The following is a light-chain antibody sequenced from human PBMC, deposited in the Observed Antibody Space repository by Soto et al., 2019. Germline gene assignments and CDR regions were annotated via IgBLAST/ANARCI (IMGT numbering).Light chain of an antibody. CDR3: CSYAGSSTVV. CDR2: EDS. V-gene: IGLV2-23*01. Sequence: QSALTQPASVSGSPGQSISISCTGTSNDVGGYELVSWYQHYPGKAPKLMIYEDSKRPSGVSNRFSGTKSANTASLTISGLQAEDEADYYCCSYAGSSTVVFGGGTKLTVL. CDR1: SNDVGGYEL. J-gene: IGLJ2*01.